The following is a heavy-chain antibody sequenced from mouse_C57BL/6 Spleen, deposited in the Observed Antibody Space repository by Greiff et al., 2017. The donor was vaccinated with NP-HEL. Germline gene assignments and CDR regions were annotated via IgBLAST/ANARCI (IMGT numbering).Heavy chain of an antibody. CDR1: GYAFSSYW. V-gene: IGHV1-80*01. Sequence: QVQLQQSGAELVKPGASVKISCKASGYAFSSYWMNWVKQRPGKGLEWIGQIYPGDGDTNYNGKFKGKATLTADKSSSTAYMQLSSLTSEDSAVYFCAREGGLGNYFDYWGQGTTLTVSS. CDR2: IYPGDGDT. J-gene: IGHJ2*01. D-gene: IGHD1-1*02. CDR3: AREGGLGNYFDY.